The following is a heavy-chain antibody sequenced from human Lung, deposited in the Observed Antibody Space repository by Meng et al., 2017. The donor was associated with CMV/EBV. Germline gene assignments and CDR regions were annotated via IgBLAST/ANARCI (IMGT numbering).Heavy chain of an antibody. CDR2: ISWNSGSI. J-gene: IGHJ4*02. CDR3: AKESSGFDY. CDR1: GFTFDDYA. D-gene: IGHD6-19*01. Sequence: SCAASGFTFDDYAMHWVRQAPGKGLEWVSGISWNSGSIGYADSVKGRFTISRDNAKNSLYLQMNSLGAEDTALYYCAKESSGFDYWGQGTLVTVSS. V-gene: IGHV3-9*01.